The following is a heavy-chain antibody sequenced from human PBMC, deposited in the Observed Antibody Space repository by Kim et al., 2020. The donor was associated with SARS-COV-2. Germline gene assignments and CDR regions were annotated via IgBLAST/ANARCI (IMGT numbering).Heavy chain of an antibody. Sequence: NPPLQSRVAISVDTSKYQFSLKLGSVTAAGTAVYYCARGIPYGEGRLLDYWGQGTLVTVSS. CDR3: ARGIPYGEGRLLDY. J-gene: IGHJ4*02. V-gene: IGHV4-34*01. D-gene: IGHD4-17*01.